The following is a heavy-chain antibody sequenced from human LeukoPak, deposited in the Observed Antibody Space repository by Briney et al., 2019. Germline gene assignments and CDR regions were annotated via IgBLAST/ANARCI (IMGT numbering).Heavy chain of an antibody. CDR1: GFTFDDYA. D-gene: IGHD6-13*01. Sequence: GGSLRLSCAASGFTFDDYAMHWVRQAPGKGLEWVSGISWNSGSIGYADSVKGRFTISRDNAKNSLYLQMNSLRAEDTALYYCAKGSIAAAGGSYYGMDVWGQGTTVTVSS. V-gene: IGHV3-9*01. J-gene: IGHJ6*02. CDR3: AKGSIAAAGGSYYGMDV. CDR2: ISWNSGSI.